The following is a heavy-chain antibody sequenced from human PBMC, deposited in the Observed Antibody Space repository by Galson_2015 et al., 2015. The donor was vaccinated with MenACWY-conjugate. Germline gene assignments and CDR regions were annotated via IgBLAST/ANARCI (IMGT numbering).Heavy chain of an antibody. J-gene: IGHJ4*02. V-gene: IGHV4-39*01. Sequence: LSLTCTVSGGSISSSSYYWGWIRQPPGKGLEWIGSIYYSGSTYYNPSLKSRVTVSVDTSKNQFSLKLSSVTAADTAVYYCARLPGITMVRGNEDYWGQGTLVTVSS. CDR2: IYYSGST. CDR1: GGSISSSSYY. D-gene: IGHD3-10*01. CDR3: ARLPGITMVRGNEDY.